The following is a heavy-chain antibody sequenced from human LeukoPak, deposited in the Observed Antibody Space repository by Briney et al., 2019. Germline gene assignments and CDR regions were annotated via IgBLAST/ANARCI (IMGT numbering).Heavy chain of an antibody. D-gene: IGHD3-16*01. Sequence: SETLSLTCTVSGGSISSSDYYWGWIRQPPGKGLEWIGSIYYSGSTYYNPSLKSRVTISVDTSKNQFSLKLTSVTAADTAVYYCAPQRGGLTRFDYWGQGTLVTVSS. CDR1: GGSISSSDYY. J-gene: IGHJ4*02. CDR2: IYYSGST. V-gene: IGHV4-39*01. CDR3: APQRGGLTRFDY.